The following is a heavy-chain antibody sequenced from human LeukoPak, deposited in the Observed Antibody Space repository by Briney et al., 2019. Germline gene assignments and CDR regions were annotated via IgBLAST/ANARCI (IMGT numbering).Heavy chain of an antibody. J-gene: IGHJ4*02. Sequence: SETLSLTCTVSGGSISNSSFYWGWIRQPPGKGLECIASISYPGSTFYNPSLRSRVTISVDTSKNQFSLRLSSVTAADTAVYYCAREGGFYRPLDYSGQGTLVTVSS. V-gene: IGHV4-39*07. D-gene: IGHD3-3*01. CDR1: GGSISNSSFY. CDR3: AREGGFYRPLDY. CDR2: ISYPGST.